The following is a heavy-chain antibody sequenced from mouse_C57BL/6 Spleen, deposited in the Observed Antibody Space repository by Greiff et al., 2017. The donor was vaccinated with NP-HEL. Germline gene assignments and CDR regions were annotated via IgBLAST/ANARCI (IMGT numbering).Heavy chain of an antibody. D-gene: IGHD2-3*01. CDR1: GFTFSSYA. Sequence: EVKLEESGGGLVKPGGSLKLSCAASGFTFSSYAMSWVRQTPEKRLEWVATISDGGSYTYYPDTVKGRFTISRDNAKNNLYLQMSHLKSEDTAMYYCARDGLLLMDYWGQGTSVTVSS. V-gene: IGHV5-4*01. CDR2: ISDGGSYT. CDR3: ARDGLLLMDY. J-gene: IGHJ4*01.